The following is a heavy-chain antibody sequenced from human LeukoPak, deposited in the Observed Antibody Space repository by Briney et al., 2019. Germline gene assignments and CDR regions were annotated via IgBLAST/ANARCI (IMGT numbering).Heavy chain of an antibody. CDR1: GFTFSDYY. Sequence: GGSLRLSCAASGFTFSDYYMSWIRQAPGKGPEWVSYISSSSSYTNYADSVKGRFTISRDNAKDSLYLQMNSLRAEDTAVYYCARDLVGATAFDYWGQGTLVTVSS. V-gene: IGHV3-11*06. CDR2: ISSSSSYT. CDR3: ARDLVGATAFDY. D-gene: IGHD1-26*01. J-gene: IGHJ4*02.